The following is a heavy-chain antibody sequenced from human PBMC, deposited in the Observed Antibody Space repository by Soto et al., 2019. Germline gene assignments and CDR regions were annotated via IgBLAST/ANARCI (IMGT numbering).Heavy chain of an antibody. D-gene: IGHD2-2*03. Sequence: SVKVSCKASGGTFSSHAISWVRQAPGRGLEWRGGIIPIFGTTNYAQNFRARVTIPAEESTSTAYMELSSLTSEDTAVYYCGSVGYCSSTNCLFYYYHYGMDVWGQGTTVTVSS. V-gene: IGHV1-69*13. CDR1: GGTFSSHA. CDR2: IIPIFGTT. CDR3: GSVGYCSSTNCLFYYYHYGMDV. J-gene: IGHJ6*02.